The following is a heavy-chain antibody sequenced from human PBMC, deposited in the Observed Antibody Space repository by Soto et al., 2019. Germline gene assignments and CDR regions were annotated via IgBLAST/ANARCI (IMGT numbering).Heavy chain of an antibody. Sequence: SETLSLTCTVSGVSISSGDYYWSWIRQPPGKGLEWIGYIYYSGSTYYNPSLKSRVNISVDTSKNQFSLKLSSVTAADTAVYYCARFHWGWFDPWGQGTLVTVSS. D-gene: IGHD7-27*01. CDR3: ARFHWGWFDP. V-gene: IGHV4-30-4*01. CDR2: IYYSGST. J-gene: IGHJ5*02. CDR1: GVSISSGDYY.